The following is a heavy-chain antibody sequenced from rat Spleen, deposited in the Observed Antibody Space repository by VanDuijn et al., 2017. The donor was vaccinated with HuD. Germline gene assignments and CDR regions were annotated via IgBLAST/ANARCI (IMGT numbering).Heavy chain of an antibody. Sequence: QVQLKESGPGLVQPSQTLSLTCTVSGFSLISYTVSWVRQPPGKGLEWMGGIWNDGSTNYNSALKNRLNISRDTSKSQVFLKMNSLQIEDTATYFCARADVAGLSTDGIWGQGIMVTVSS. J-gene: IGHJ2*01. V-gene: IGHV2-15*01. CDR3: ARADVAGLSTDGI. D-gene: IGHD1-2*01. CDR2: IWNDGST. CDR1: GFSLISYT.